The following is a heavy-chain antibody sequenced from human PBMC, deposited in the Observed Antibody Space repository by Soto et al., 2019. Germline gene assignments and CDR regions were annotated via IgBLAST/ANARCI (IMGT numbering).Heavy chain of an antibody. CDR2: IYYCGST. CDR3: ARLRQQLATYYFDY. Sequence: QLQLQESGPGLVKPSEPLSLTCTVSGGSLSSSSYYWGWIRQPPGKGLEWIGSIYYCGSTYYNPSLKSRCPVSVDTSKNQFPLKLSSVTAADTALYYCARLRQQLATYYFDYWGQGTLVTVSS. J-gene: IGHJ4*02. V-gene: IGHV4-39*01. D-gene: IGHD6-13*01. CDR1: GGSLSSSSYY.